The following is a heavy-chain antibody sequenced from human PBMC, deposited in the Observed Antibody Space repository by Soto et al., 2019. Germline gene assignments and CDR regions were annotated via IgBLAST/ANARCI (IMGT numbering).Heavy chain of an antibody. J-gene: IGHJ6*02. CDR3: ARRGRFLEWLLHARYYYYGLDV. CDR1: GGTFSSYA. CDR2: ISPIFGTA. Sequence: QVQLVQSGAEVKKPGSSVKVSCTASGGTFSSYAISWVRQAPGQGLEWMGGISPIFGTANYAQKFQGRVTITADESTRTAYMELSSLRSEDTAVYYCARRGRFLEWLLHARYYYYGLDVWGQGTTVTVSS. D-gene: IGHD3-3*01. V-gene: IGHV1-69*01.